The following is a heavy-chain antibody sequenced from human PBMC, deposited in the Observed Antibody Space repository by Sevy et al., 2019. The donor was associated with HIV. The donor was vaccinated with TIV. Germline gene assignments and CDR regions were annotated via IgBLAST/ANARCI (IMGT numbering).Heavy chain of an antibody. Sequence: GGSLRLSCAASGFTFRNYAMNWVRQAPGKGLEWVSGISGTGGSGHKTNYADSVKGQFTISRDDSKNSLYLQLNTLRAEDTAIYYCARKYDSSGYFDYWGQGTLVTVSS. CDR2: ISGTGGSGHKT. J-gene: IGHJ4*02. CDR1: GFTFRNYA. CDR3: ARKYDSSGYFDY. V-gene: IGHV3-23*01. D-gene: IGHD3-22*01.